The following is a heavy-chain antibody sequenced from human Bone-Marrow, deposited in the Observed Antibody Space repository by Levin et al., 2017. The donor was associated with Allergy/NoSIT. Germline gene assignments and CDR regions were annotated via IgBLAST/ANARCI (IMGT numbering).Heavy chain of an antibody. Sequence: GESLKISCKGSGYSFTSYWIGWVRQMPGKGLEWMGIIYPGDSDTRYSPSFQGQVTISADKSISTAYLQWSSLKASDTAMYYCARTTPIAAADSSGLDYFDYWGQGTLVTVAS. D-gene: IGHD6-13*01. J-gene: IGHJ4*02. CDR1: GYSFTSYW. V-gene: IGHV5-51*01. CDR2: IYPGDSDT. CDR3: ARTTPIAAADSSGLDYFDY.